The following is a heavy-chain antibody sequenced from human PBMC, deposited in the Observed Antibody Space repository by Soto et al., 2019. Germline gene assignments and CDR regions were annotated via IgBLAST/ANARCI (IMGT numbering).Heavy chain of an antibody. Sequence: EVQLSESGGGLVQAGGSLRLSCTTSGIIFYDYSMSWVRQAPGKGLEWVSGISGSGYSKYYADSVRGRLTISRDNSRNTLSLQMNSLRAEDTAVYYCAKGVGDTWDNCYFFDYWGQGTLVAVSS. CDR3: AKGVGDTWDNCYFFDY. J-gene: IGHJ4*02. V-gene: IGHV3-23*01. D-gene: IGHD1-26*01. CDR1: GIIFYDYS. CDR2: ISGSGYSK.